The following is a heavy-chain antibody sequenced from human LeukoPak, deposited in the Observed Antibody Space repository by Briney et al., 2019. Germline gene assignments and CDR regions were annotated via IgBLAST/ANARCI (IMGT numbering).Heavy chain of an antibody. Sequence: GRSLRLSCAASGFTFSSYAMHWVRQAPGKGLEWVAVISYDGSNKYYADSVKGRFTISRDNSKNTLYLQMNSLRAEDTAVYYCARSYITMVRGTNWFGPWGQGTLVTVSS. V-gene: IGHV3-30*04. CDR1: GFTFSSYA. J-gene: IGHJ5*02. D-gene: IGHD3-10*01. CDR2: ISYDGSNK. CDR3: ARSYITMVRGTNWFGP.